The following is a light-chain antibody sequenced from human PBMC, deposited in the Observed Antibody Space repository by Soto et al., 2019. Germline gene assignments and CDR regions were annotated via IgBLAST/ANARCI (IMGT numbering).Light chain of an antibody. J-gene: IGLJ1*01. CDR2: GNP. Sequence: QSVLTQPPSVSGAPGQRVTFSCTGSSSNIGTGYDVHWYQQLPGTAPKLLIYGNPERPSRVPDRFSGFKSGTSASLAITGLEAEDEADYYCQSYDSSLSAYVFGTGTKVTVL. V-gene: IGLV1-40*01. CDR1: SSNIGTGYD. CDR3: QSYDSSLSAYV.